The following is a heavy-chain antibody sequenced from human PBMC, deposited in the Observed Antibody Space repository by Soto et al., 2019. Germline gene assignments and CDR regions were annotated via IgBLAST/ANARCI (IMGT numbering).Heavy chain of an antibody. CDR1: GFTFNTHW. Sequence: XGSLRLSCTASGFTFNTHWMHWVRQAPGKGLVWVSRIYFDGITTNYADSVKGRLTVSRDNAKNTVYLHVNTLRDEDTAVYYCARGGAMGVDYWGQGTLVTVSS. V-gene: IGHV3-74*01. J-gene: IGHJ4*02. CDR3: ARGGAMGVDY. D-gene: IGHD1-26*01. CDR2: IYFDGITT.